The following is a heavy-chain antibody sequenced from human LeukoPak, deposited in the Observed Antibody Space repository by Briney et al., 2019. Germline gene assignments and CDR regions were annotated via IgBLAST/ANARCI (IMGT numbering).Heavy chain of an antibody. CDR2: IYYSGST. Sequence: PSETLSLTCTVSGYSISSSYYWGWIRQPPGKGLEWIGSIYYSGSTYYNPSLKSRVTISVDTSKNQFSLKLSSVTAADTAVYYCAARGEYYYYYYYMDVWGKGTTVTVSS. CDR1: GYSISSSYY. J-gene: IGHJ6*03. CDR3: AARGEYYYYYYYMDV. V-gene: IGHV4-38-2*02.